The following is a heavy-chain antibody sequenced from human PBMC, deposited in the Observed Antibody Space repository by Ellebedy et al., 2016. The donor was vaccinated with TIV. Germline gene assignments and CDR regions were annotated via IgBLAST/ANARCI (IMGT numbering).Heavy chain of an antibody. CDR1: GVSLTNHF. D-gene: IGHD6-25*01. V-gene: IGHV4-59*11. CDR3: TRVAITAAVGGGYFDL. Sequence: MPSETLSLTCTVSGVSLTNHFRSWIRQPPGNGLEWIVSIYYTGTTNYNPSLKSGVTISVDTSKNQISLTLMSSLSDAARAVYYCTRVAITAAVGGGYFDLWGRGTLVTVSS. CDR2: IYYTGTT. J-gene: IGHJ2*01.